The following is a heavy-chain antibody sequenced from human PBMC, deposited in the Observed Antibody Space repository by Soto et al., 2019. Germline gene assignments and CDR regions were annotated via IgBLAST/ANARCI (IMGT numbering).Heavy chain of an antibody. CDR3: TKDRYSDYNVVPHVHCGMDV. CDR2: INGGGGNT. J-gene: IGHJ6*02. Sequence: EVQLLESGGGLVQPGGSLRLSCVASGFPFSVYAMSWVRQAPGKGLEWVAGINGGGGNTYYADSVRGRFTISRDNSKNTLFLHMTTVGVEDTALYYCTKDRYSDYNVVPHVHCGMDVWGQGTTVTVS. V-gene: IGHV3-23*01. CDR1: GFPFSVYA. D-gene: IGHD5-12*01.